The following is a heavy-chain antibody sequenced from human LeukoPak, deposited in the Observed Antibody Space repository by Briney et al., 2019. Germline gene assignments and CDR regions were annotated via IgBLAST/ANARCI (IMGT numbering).Heavy chain of an antibody. D-gene: IGHD5-24*01. J-gene: IGHJ4*02. CDR1: GGSISNYH. CDR2: ILSSGST. V-gene: IGHV4-59*01. CDR3: ARAGPRRDGYNADY. Sequence: SEPLSLTCTAAGGSISNYHWSWLRQPPGKGLEWIGFILSSGSTYYNPSLKSRVTISADTSNNQFSLKLNSLTAPDTAVYYCARAGPRRDGYNADYWGQGTLVTVSS.